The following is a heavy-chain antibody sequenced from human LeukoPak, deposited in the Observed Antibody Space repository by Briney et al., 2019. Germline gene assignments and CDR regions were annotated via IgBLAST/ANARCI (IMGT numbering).Heavy chain of an antibody. J-gene: IGHJ6*03. CDR3: ASSTVSYYYYYMDV. CDR1: GFTVSSNY. Sequence: GGSLRLSCAASGFTVSSNYMSWVRQAPGKGLEWVSVIYSGGSTYYADSVKGRFTISRDNSKNTLYLQMNSLRAEDTAVYYCASSTVSYYYYYMDVWGKGTTVTISS. CDR2: IYSGGST. D-gene: IGHD4-17*01. V-gene: IGHV3-66*01.